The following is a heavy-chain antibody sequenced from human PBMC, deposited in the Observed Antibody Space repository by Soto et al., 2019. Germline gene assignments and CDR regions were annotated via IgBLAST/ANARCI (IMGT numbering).Heavy chain of an antibody. CDR1: GGSISGYY. D-gene: IGHD2-21*02. J-gene: IGHJ6*02. Sequence: SETLSLACTVSGGSISGYYWSCIRHSPGKGLEWIGYMYNTGSTAYTPSFTSRVTISVDTSKNQFSLKLNSVTAADTAVYYCARDLWGYCGTDCYPLDVWGQGTTVT. CDR3: ARDLWGYCGTDCYPLDV. CDR2: MYNTGST. V-gene: IGHV4-59*01.